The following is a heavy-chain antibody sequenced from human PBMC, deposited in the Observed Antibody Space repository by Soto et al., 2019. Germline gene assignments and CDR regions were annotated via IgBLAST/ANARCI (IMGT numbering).Heavy chain of an antibody. J-gene: IGHJ6*03. Sequence: GGSLRLSCAASGFTFSSYAMSWVRQAPGKGLEWVSAISGSGGSTYYADSVKGRFTISGDNSKNTLYLQMNSLRAEDTAVYYCSKNRVATIYYYYYMDVWGKGTTVTVSS. CDR3: SKNRVATIYYYYYMDV. CDR1: GFTFSSYA. D-gene: IGHD5-12*01. CDR2: ISGSGGST. V-gene: IGHV3-23*01.